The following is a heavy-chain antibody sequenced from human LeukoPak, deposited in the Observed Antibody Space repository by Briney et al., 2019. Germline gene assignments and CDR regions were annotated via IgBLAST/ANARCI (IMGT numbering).Heavy chain of an antibody. CDR2: ISWNSGSI. CDR1: ALTLDDYY. J-gene: IGHJ4*02. D-gene: IGHD6-13*01. V-gene: IGHV3-9*01. CDR3: AKDQRAAAGGARYYYFDY. Sequence: GRSLRLLYIARALTLDDYYMQWVRQAPRKGLEWVSGISWNSGSIGYADSVKGRFTISRDNAKNSLYLQMNSLRAEDTALYYCAKDQRAAAGGARYYYFDYWGQGTLVTVSS.